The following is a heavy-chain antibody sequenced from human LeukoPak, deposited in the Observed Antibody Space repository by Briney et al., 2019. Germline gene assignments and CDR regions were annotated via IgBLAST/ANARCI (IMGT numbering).Heavy chain of an antibody. CDR3: ARDPPSREDGDY. J-gene: IGHJ4*02. CDR2: IKQDGNEK. D-gene: IGHD5-24*01. Sequence: SGGSLRLSCAASGFTFSSYWMTWVRQAPGKGLEWVANIKQDGNEKYYVDSVKGRFTISRDNAKNSLYLQMNSLRAEDTAVYYCARDPPSREDGDYWGQGTLVTVSS. CDR1: GFTFSSYW. V-gene: IGHV3-7*01.